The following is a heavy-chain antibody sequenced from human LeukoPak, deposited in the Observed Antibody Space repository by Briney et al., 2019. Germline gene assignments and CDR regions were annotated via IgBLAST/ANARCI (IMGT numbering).Heavy chain of an antibody. Sequence: SETLSLTCAVYGGSFSGYYWSWIRQPPGKGLEWIGEINHSGSTIYNPSLKSRVTISVDTSKNQFSLKLSSVTAADTAVYYCARVAASGYLDYWGQGTLVTVSS. D-gene: IGHD2-15*01. V-gene: IGHV4-34*01. J-gene: IGHJ4*02. CDR2: INHSGST. CDR3: ARVAASGYLDY. CDR1: GGSFSGYY.